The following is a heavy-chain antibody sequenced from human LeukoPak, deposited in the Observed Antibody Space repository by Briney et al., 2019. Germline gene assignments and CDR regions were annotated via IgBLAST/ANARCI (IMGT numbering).Heavy chain of an antibody. CDR1: GFTVSSNY. D-gene: IGHD3-10*01. Sequence: PGGSLRLSCAASGFTVSSNYMSWVRQAPGKGLEWVSVIYSGGSTYYADSVKGRFTISRDNSKNTLYLQMNRLRAEDTAVYYCARDSKPRGLDYWGQGTLVIVSS. V-gene: IGHV3-66*01. CDR3: ARDSKPRGLDY. CDR2: IYSGGST. J-gene: IGHJ4*02.